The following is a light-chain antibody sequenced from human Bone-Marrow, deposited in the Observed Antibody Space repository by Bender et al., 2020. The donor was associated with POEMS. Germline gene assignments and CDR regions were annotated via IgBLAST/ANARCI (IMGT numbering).Light chain of an antibody. Sequence: QSALTQPASVSGSPGQPISISCTGSSSDIGSFNSVSWYQQHPGKAPKLIIFEVTTRPTDISERFSGSKSGNAASLPISGPHVDDEADYFCSSFSPTDTLLFGGGPKLTVL. CDR2: EVT. V-gene: IGLV2-14*01. CDR3: SSFSPTDTLL. CDR1: SSDIGSFNS. J-gene: IGLJ2*01.